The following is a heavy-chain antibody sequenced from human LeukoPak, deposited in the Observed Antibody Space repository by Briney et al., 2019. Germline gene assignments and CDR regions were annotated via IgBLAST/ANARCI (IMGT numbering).Heavy chain of an antibody. CDR1: GGTFISYA. J-gene: IGHJ4*02. CDR3: VRTPPNWGADY. CDR2: MSPKSGNT. V-gene: IGHV1-8*02. D-gene: IGHD7-27*01. Sequence: ASVKVSCKASGGTFISYAINWVRQATGQGLEWMGWMSPKSGNTGYAQKFQGRVTMTSNTAISTAYMELSSLRSEDTAVYYCVRTPPNWGADYWGQGTLVTVSS.